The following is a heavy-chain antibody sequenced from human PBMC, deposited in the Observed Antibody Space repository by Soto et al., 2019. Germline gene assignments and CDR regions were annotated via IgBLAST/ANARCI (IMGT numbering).Heavy chain of an antibody. CDR2: INHSGST. Sequence: SETVSLTCAVSGGSFSDYPWTWIRQPPGKGLEWIGEINHSGSTNYNPSLKSRVTISVDTSKNQFSLKVTSVTAADTAVYYCARARLDYWGQGTLLTVS. CDR1: GGSFSDYP. V-gene: IGHV4-34*01. CDR3: ARARLDY. J-gene: IGHJ4*02.